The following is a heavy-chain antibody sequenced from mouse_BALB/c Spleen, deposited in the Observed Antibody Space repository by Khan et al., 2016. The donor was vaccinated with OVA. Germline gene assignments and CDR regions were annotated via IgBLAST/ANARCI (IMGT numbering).Heavy chain of an antibody. J-gene: IGHJ4*01. CDR1: GFSLSRYN. V-gene: IGHV2-6-4*01. D-gene: IGHD2-14*01. CDR3: ARAYYRYDGYYAMDY. CDR2: IWGGGGT. Sequence: VKLMESGPGLVAPSQSLSITCTVSGFSLSRYNIHWVRQPPGKGLEWLGMIWGGGGTDYNSTLKSRLSISKDNSKSQVFLKLNILQTDDTAMYYCARAYYRYDGYYAMDYWGQGTSVTVSS.